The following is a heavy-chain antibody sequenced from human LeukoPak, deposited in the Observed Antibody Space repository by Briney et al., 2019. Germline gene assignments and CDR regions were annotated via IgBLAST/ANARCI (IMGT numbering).Heavy chain of an antibody. J-gene: IGHJ4*02. CDR1: GYTFTSYY. CDR2: INPSGGST. CDR3: AREVGSGYLFCDY. D-gene: IGHD3-22*01. Sequence: ASVKVSCKASGYTFTSYYMHWVRQAPGQGLEWMGIINPSGGSTSYAQKFQGRVTMTRDTSINTAYMELSRLRSDDTAVYYCAREVGSGYLFCDYWGQGTLVTVSS. V-gene: IGHV1-46*01.